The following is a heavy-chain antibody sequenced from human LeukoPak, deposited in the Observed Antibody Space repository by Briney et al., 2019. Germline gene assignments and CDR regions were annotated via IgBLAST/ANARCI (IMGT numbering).Heavy chain of an antibody. D-gene: IGHD5-18*01. CDR2: ISGSGGST. V-gene: IGHV3-23*01. J-gene: IGHJ4*02. Sequence: GGSLRLSCAASGFTVSSNDMSWVRQAPGKGLEWVSAISGSGGSTYYADSVKGRFTISRDNSKNTLYLQMNSLRAEDTAVYYCAKRGYSYVKVGYWGQGTLVTVSS. CDR3: AKRGYSYVKVGY. CDR1: GFTVSSND.